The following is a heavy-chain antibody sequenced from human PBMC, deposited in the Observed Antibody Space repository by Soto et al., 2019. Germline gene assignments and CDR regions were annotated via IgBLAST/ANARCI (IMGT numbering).Heavy chain of an antibody. D-gene: IGHD3-10*01. Sequence: QVQLQESGPGLVKPSQTLSLTCTVSGGSINIGGYYWNWIRQLPGKGLEWIGHIYYSGNTYYNPSLKSRVTIAVDTSKNQFSLELTSVTATDTAVYYCARGSSYYNLNFWGQGTLVTVSS. J-gene: IGHJ4*02. CDR2: IYYSGNT. V-gene: IGHV4-31*03. CDR3: ARGSSYYNLNF. CDR1: GGSINIGGYY.